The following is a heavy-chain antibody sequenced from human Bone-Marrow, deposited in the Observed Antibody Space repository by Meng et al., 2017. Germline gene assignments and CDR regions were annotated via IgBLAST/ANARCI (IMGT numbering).Heavy chain of an antibody. Sequence: QITLKGCGPPLLNPPATLTLPCTFSGFSLSTTQVGVGWIRQPPGKALESLALIYWDNDKRYNPSLKSRLTISRDTSKNQVVLSMTNMDPVDTATYYCAHRLGSYNSYWDVAYFDHWGLGTLVTVSS. D-gene: IGHD1-1*01. CDR1: GFSLSTTQVG. J-gene: IGHJ4*02. CDR2: IYWDNDK. CDR3: AHRLGSYNSYWDVAYFDH. V-gene: IGHV2-5*02.